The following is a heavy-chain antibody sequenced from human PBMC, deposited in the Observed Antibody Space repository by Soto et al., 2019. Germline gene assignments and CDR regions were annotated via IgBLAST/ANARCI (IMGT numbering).Heavy chain of an antibody. D-gene: IGHD3-22*01. J-gene: IGHJ4*02. V-gene: IGHV1-69*12. Sequence: QVQLVQSGAEVKKPGSSAKVSCKASGGTFSSFAISWVRQAPGQGLEWMGGLGPIFATPTYAQKFQGRDSIAADESTSAAYMEMSSLRSEDTDVYYCARDAGHHYYNSRGYYFDHWGQGTLVTVSS. CDR2: LGPIFATP. CDR1: GGTFSSFA. CDR3: ARDAGHHYYNSRGYYFDH.